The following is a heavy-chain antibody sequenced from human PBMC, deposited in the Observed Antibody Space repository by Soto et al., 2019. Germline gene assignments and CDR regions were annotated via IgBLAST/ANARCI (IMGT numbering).Heavy chain of an antibody. J-gene: IGHJ4*02. Sequence: QVQLVESGGGVVQPGKSLRLSCVASGLTFSTYVMHWVRQAPGKGLEWVAVISYDGSNKFYRDSVKGRITISRDNSKDTLYLQMNSLTAEDTALYYCAKLDQYSSSQGYWGQGTLVTVSS. CDR1: GLTFSTYV. CDR2: ISYDGSNK. D-gene: IGHD6-13*01. V-gene: IGHV3-30*18. CDR3: AKLDQYSSSQGY.